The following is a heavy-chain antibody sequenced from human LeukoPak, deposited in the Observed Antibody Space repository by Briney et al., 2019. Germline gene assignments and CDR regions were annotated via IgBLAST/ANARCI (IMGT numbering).Heavy chain of an antibody. V-gene: IGHV1-69*02. Sequence: GSSVKVSCKASGGTFSSYTISWVRQAPGQGLEWMGRIIPILGIANYAQKFQGRVTITADKSTSTAYMELSSLRSEDTAVYYCARASYYDSSGLFDYWGQGTLVTVSS. CDR1: GGTFSSYT. J-gene: IGHJ4*02. CDR3: ARASYYDSSGLFDY. CDR2: IIPILGIA. D-gene: IGHD3-22*01.